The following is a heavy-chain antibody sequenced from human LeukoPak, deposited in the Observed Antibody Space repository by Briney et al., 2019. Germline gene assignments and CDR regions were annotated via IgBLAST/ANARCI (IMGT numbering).Heavy chain of an antibody. Sequence: GGSLRLSCAASGFTFSSYAMHWVRQAPGKGLEWVAVISYDGGNKYYADSVKGRFTISRDNSKNTLYLQMNSLRAEDTAVYYCAAKGAYSSGWYYYYYGMDVWGKGTTVTVSS. D-gene: IGHD6-19*01. CDR3: AAKGAYSSGWYYYYYGMDV. CDR1: GFTFSSYA. CDR2: ISYDGGNK. V-gene: IGHV3-30*04. J-gene: IGHJ6*04.